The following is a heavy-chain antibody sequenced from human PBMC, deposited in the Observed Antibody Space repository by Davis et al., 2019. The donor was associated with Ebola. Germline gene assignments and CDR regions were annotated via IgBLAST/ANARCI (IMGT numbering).Heavy chain of an antibody. V-gene: IGHV3-48*01. CDR3: AKDNRNIWSEV. D-gene: IGHD2/OR15-2a*01. CDR1: GFTFSSYS. CDR2: ISSSSSTI. J-gene: IGHJ3*01. Sequence: GGSLRLSCAASGFTFSSYSMNWVRQAPGKGLEWVSYISSSSSTIYYADSMKGRFTISRDNSKNTLYLQMNGLRVEDTAIYYCAKDNRNIWSEVWGQGTMVTVSS.